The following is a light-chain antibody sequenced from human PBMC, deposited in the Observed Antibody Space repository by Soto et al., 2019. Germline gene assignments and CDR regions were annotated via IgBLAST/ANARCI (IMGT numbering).Light chain of an antibody. J-gene: IGKJ1*01. CDR3: QQYGSSPPT. CDR1: QSVSSN. CDR2: GAS. V-gene: IGKV3-20*01. Sequence: EIVMTQSPATLSVSPGERATLSCRASQSVSSNLAWYQQKPGQAPSLLIYGASTRATGIPDRFSGSGSGTDFTLTISRLEPEDFALYYCQQYGSSPPTFGQGTKVDIK.